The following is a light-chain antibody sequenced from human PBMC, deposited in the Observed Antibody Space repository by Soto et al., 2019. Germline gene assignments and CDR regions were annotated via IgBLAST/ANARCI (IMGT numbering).Light chain of an antibody. J-gene: IGKJ2*01. CDR1: QSINGR. CDR2: DVS. Sequence: DILMTQSPSTLSASIGDRVTITCRASQSINGRLAWYQQKPGRPPKLLIYDVSFLESGVASRFSGSGSGTDFNLTISSLRPDDFATFYCQQYKVYPYTFGQGTRLDIQ. V-gene: IGKV1-5*01. CDR3: QQYKVYPYT.